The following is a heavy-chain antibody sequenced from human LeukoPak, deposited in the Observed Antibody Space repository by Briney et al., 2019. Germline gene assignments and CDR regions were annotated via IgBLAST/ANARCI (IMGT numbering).Heavy chain of an antibody. V-gene: IGHV4-59*01. J-gene: IGHJ6*03. CDR1: GGSISSYY. Sequence: SETLSLTCTVSGGSISSYYWSWIRRPPGKGLEWIGYIYYSGSTNYNPSLKSRVTISVDTSKNQFSLKLSSVTAADTAVYYCARVFDYGSGSYYMDVWGKGTTVTVSS. CDR3: ARVFDYGSGSYYMDV. D-gene: IGHD3-10*01. CDR2: IYYSGST.